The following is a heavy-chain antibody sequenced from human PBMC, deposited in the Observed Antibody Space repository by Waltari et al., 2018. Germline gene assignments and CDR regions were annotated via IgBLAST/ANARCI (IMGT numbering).Heavy chain of an antibody. D-gene: IGHD6-19*01. CDR1: GGSMNRYY. J-gene: IGHJ5*02. V-gene: IGHV4-59*01. CDR2: IYYSGST. Sequence: QVQLQESGPGLVKPSGTLSLTCSVSGGSMNRYYLGWIRQPPGKGLEWIGDIYYSGSTTYNPSLKSRVTISVDTSKNHFSMELTSVTAADTAVYYCARNTSGWYDNWGQGTLVTVSS. CDR3: ARNTSGWYDN.